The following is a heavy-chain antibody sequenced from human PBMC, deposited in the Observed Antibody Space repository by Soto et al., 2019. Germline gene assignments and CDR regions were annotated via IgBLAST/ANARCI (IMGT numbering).Heavy chain of an antibody. J-gene: IGHJ6*02. Sequence: ASVKVSCKASGYTFTGYYMHWVRQAPGQGLEWMGWINPNSGGTNYAQKFQGRVTMTRDTSISTAYMELSRLRSDDMAVYYCARAGGYCSGGSCYSHYYYGMDVWGQGTTVTVSS. D-gene: IGHD2-15*01. CDR2: INPNSGGT. CDR3: ARAGGYCSGGSCYSHYYYGMDV. V-gene: IGHV1-2*02. CDR1: GYTFTGYY.